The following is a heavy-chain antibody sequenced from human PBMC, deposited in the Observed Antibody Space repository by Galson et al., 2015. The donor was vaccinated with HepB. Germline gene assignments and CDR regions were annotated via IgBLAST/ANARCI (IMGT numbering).Heavy chain of an antibody. Sequence: LRLSCAASGFTFSSYAMHWVRQAPGKGLEWVAVISYDGSNEYYADSVKGRFTISRDNSKNTLYLQMNSLRAEDTAVYYCARGDYPDYWGQGTLVTVSS. CDR1: GFTFSSYA. CDR3: ARGDYPDY. V-gene: IGHV3-30*04. J-gene: IGHJ4*02. D-gene: IGHD3-10*01. CDR2: ISYDGSNE.